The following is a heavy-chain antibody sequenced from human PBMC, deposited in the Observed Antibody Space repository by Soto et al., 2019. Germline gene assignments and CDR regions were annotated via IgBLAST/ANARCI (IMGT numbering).Heavy chain of an antibody. CDR2: ISYDGSNK. J-gene: IGHJ6*02. Sequence: GRSLRLSCAASGFTFSSYAMRWARQAPGKGLEWVAVISYDGSNKYYADSVKGRFTISRDNSKNTLYLQMNSLRAEDTAVYYCASSGYSSSWYDSNYYYGMDVWGQGTTVTVSS. CDR3: ASSGYSSSWYDSNYYYGMDV. CDR1: GFTFSSYA. D-gene: IGHD6-13*01. V-gene: IGHV3-30-3*01.